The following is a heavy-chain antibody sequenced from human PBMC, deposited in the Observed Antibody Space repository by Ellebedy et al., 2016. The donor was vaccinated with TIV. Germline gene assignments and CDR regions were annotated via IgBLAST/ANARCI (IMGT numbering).Heavy chain of an antibody. CDR3: ARGWFGSGMGV. Sequence: SETLSLTCVISGDSVSTDIGWNWIRQSPSRGLKWLGRTYYRSKWNNDYAVSLKSRITINPDTSKNQFSLQLNSVIPDDTAVYYCARGWFGSGMGVWGQGTTVTVSS. V-gene: IGHV6-1*01. D-gene: IGHD3-16*01. CDR1: GDSVSTDIG. J-gene: IGHJ6*02. CDR2: TYYRSKWNN.